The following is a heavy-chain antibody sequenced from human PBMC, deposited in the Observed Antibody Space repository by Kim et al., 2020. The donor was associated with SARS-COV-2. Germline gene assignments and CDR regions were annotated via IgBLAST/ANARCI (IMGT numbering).Heavy chain of an antibody. V-gene: IGHV3-33*01. CDR3: ATIAAAGPTAYYYYYYGMDV. CDR2: IWYDGSNK. CDR1: GFTFSSYG. J-gene: IGHJ6*02. Sequence: GGSLRLSCAASGFTFSSYGMHWVRQAPGKGLEWVAVIWYDGSNKYYADSVKGRFTISRDNSKNTLYLQMNSLRAEDTAVYYCATIAAAGPTAYYYYYYGMDVWGQGTTVTVSS. D-gene: IGHD6-13*01.